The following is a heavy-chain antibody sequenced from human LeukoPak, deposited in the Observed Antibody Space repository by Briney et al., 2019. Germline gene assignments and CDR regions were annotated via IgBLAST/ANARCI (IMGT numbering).Heavy chain of an antibody. CDR2: ISSSSSTI. CDR3: ASMGIAAAGLSYYFDY. D-gene: IGHD6-13*01. Sequence: PGGSLRLSCAASGFTFSSYSMNWVRQAPGKGLEWVSYISSSSSTIYYADSVKGRFTISRDNAKNSLYLQMNSLRAEDTAVYYCASMGIAAAGLSYYFDYWGQGTLVTVSS. CDR1: GFTFSSYS. V-gene: IGHV3-48*01. J-gene: IGHJ4*02.